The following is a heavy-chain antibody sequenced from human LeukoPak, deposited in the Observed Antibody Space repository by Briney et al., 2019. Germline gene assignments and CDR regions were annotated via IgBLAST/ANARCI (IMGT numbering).Heavy chain of an antibody. J-gene: IGHJ1*01. Sequence: GGSLRLSCAASGFTFSNYGMSWVRQAPGKGLEWISGISGTGGSTYYADSVKGRFTISRDNAKNSVYLQMNSLGADDTAVYYCATYSILNAREFRYWGQGTLVTVTS. D-gene: IGHD4-11*01. CDR2: ISGTGGST. CDR3: ATYSILNAREFRY. CDR1: GFTFSNYG. V-gene: IGHV3-23*01.